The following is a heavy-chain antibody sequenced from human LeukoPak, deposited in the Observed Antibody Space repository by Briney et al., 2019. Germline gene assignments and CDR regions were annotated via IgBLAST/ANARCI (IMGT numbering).Heavy chain of an antibody. CDR2: MRYDGSNK. J-gene: IGHJ4*02. D-gene: IGHD3-22*01. Sequence: GVSLRLSCAASGFTFSSYGMHWVRQAPGKGLEWGAFMRYDGSNKYYADSVKGRFTISRDNSKNTLYLQMNSLRAEDTAVYYCAKDPPYYYDSSGYSGYFDYWGQGTLVTVSS. V-gene: IGHV3-30*02. CDR3: AKDPPYYYDSSGYSGYFDY. CDR1: GFTFSSYG.